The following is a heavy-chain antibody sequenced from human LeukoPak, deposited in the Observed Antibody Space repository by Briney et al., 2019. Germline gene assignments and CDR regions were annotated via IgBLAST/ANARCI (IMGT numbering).Heavy chain of an antibody. D-gene: IGHD3-9*01. J-gene: IGHJ4*01. Sequence: GGSLRLSCAASGFTFSNYNMNWVRQAPGKGLEWVSSITSGSNYVEYTDSVKGRFTISRDNAKNSLYLQMNSRRAEDTAVYFCARDRSVVTGYYYFDFWGHGTLVTVSS. CDR1: GFTFSNYN. CDR3: ARDRSVVTGYYYFDF. CDR2: ITSGSNYV. V-gene: IGHV3-21*01.